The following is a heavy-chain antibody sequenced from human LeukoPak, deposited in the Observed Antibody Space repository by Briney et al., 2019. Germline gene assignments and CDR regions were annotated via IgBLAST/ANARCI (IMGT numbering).Heavy chain of an antibody. CDR1: GYSFTRYW. CDR3: ARQGSGWSFDY. J-gene: IGHJ4*02. V-gene: IGHV5-10-1*01. CDR2: IDPSDSYT. Sequence: RPGESLRISCKGSGYSFTRYWISWVRQMPGKGLEWMGTIDPSDSYTKYSPAFQGHVTISADKSTSTAYLQWSSLKASDTATYYCARQGSGWSFDYWGQGTLVTVSS. D-gene: IGHD6-19*01.